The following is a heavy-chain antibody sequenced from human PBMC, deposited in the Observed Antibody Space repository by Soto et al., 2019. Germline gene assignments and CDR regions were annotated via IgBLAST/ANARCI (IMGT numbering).Heavy chain of an antibody. D-gene: IGHD1-1*01. CDR1: GGSITSGDNY. J-gene: IGHJ6*02. V-gene: IGHV4-61*08. CDR2: IYYSGST. CDR3: ARDVEEGGYYYGMDV. Sequence: SETLSLTCTVSGGSITSGDNYWSWIRQPPGKGLEWIGYIYYSGSTNYNPSLKSRVTISVDTSKNQFSLKLSSVTAADTAVYYCARDVEEGGYYYGMDVWGQGTTVTVSS.